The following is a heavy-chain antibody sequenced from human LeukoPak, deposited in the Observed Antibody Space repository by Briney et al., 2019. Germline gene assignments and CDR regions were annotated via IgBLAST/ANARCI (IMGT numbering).Heavy chain of an antibody. CDR1: GFTFSSYA. J-gene: IGHJ4*02. V-gene: IGHV3-30-3*01. D-gene: IGHD7-27*01. CDR3: ARDFDNELGFFDY. Sequence: GGTLRLSCAASGFTFSSYAMHWVRQAPGKGLEWVAVISYDGSNKYYADSVKGRFSISRDNSKNTPYLQMNSLRAEDTAVYYCARDFDNELGFFDYWGQGTLVTVSS. CDR2: ISYDGSNK.